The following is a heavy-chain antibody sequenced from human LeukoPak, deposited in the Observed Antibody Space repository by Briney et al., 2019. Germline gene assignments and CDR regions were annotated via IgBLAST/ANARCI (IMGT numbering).Heavy chain of an antibody. D-gene: IGHD3-22*01. J-gene: IGHJ4*02. Sequence: SETLSLTCAVSGGSISSGGYSWSWIRQPPGKGLEWIGYIYHSGSTYYNPSLKSRVTISVDTSKNQFSLKLSSVTAADTAVYYCARQEREYYDSSGYYVYWGQGTLVTVSS. CDR1: GGSISSGGYS. CDR3: ARQEREYYDSSGYYVY. V-gene: IGHV4-30-2*03. CDR2: IYHSGST.